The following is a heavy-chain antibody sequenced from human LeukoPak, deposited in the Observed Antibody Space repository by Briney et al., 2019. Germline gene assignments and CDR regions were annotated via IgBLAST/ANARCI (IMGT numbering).Heavy chain of an antibody. CDR1: GGPISSNSYY. V-gene: IGHV4-39*01. CDR2: IYYSGST. D-gene: IGHD2-2*01. Sequence: SETLSLTCTVSGGPISSNSYYWGWIRQPPGKGLEWIGTIYYSGSTYYNPSLKSRVTISVDTSKNQFSLKLSSVTAADTAVYYCASPIPEGDIVVVPAAIRGEAFDIWGQGTMVTVSS. CDR3: ASPIPEGDIVVVPAAIRGEAFDI. J-gene: IGHJ3*02.